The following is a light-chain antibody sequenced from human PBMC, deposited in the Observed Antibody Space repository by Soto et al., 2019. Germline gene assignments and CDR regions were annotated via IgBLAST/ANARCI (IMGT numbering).Light chain of an antibody. J-gene: IGLJ1*01. CDR2: ETK. CDR1: GNDVGTYNL. Sequence: QSALTQPASVTGSPGQSITISCTGTGNDVGTYNLVSWYQRHPGKAPKLLIYETKKRPSGIPSRFSGSKSGTTASLTISGLQAEDEAEYSCCSYDGSITYVVGTGPKLTVL. V-gene: IGLV2-23*01. CDR3: CSYDGSITYV.